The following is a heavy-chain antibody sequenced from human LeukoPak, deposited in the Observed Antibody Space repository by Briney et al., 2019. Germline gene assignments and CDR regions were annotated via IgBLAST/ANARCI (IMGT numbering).Heavy chain of an antibody. CDR2: INPNSGDT. CDR1: GYTFTGYY. V-gene: IGHV1-2*02. J-gene: IGHJ4*02. D-gene: IGHD3-16*01. Sequence: ASVKVSFKASGYTFTGYYMHWVRQAPGQGLEWMGWINPNSGDTKYSQKFQGRVTMTRDTSISTAYMELSRLRSDDTAVYYCATQRGSYLWGTDFDYWGQGTLVTVSS. CDR3: ATQRGSYLWGTDFDY.